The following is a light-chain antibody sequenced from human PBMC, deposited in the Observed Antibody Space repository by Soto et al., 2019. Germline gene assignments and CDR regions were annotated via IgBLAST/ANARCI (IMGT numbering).Light chain of an antibody. CDR2: DVS. V-gene: IGLV2-14*03. CDR3: SSYTDMNTQV. CDR1: SSDIGAYNY. J-gene: IGLJ2*01. Sequence: QSALTQPASVSGFPGQPITISCTGTSSDIGAYNYVSWYQQHPGKAPELMIYDVSNRPSGVSNRFSGSKSGNPASLTVSVLQAEDEAVYYCSSYTDMNTQVFGGGTKLTVL.